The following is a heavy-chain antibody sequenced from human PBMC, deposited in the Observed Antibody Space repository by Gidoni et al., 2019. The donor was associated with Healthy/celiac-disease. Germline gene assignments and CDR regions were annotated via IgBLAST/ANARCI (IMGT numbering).Heavy chain of an antibody. CDR2: VYYSGST. CDR3: ARFSGWRGYFDY. J-gene: IGHJ4*02. V-gene: IGHV4-59*01. CDR1: GGSISSYY. D-gene: IGHD3-3*01. Sequence: QVQLQESGPGLVKPSETLSLTCTVSGGSISSYYWSWIRQPPGKGLEWIGYVYYSGSTNYNPSLTSRVTISVDTSKNQFSLKLSSVTAADTAVYYCARFSGWRGYFDYWGQGTLVTVSS.